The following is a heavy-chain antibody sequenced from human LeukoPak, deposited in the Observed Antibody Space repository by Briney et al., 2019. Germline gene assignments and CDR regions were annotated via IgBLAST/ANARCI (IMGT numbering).Heavy chain of an antibody. CDR1: EFTFSSYA. J-gene: IGHJ6*02. CDR2: ITVSGGTT. D-gene: IGHD3-10*01. CDR3: ARQGGGSGRTYYYGMDV. V-gene: IGHV3-23*01. Sequence: GGSLRLSCAASEFTFSSYAMQWVRQAPGKGLEWVSGITVSGGTTYYADSVKGRFTISRDNSKNTLYLQMNSLRAEDTAVYYCARQGGGSGRTYYYGMDVWGQGTTVTVSS.